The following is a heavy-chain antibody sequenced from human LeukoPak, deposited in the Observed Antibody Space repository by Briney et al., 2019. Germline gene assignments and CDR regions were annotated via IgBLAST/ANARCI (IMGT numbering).Heavy chain of an antibody. J-gene: IGHJ4*02. V-gene: IGHV3-23*01. CDR3: AKQKGYCSGGSCYYSDY. D-gene: IGHD2-15*01. CDR2: LSGSGAST. Sequence: GGSLTLSCAASGFTFSSYAMSWVRQAPGKGLEWVSTLSGSGASTSYADSVKGRFTISRDNSKNTLYLQMNSLRAEDTARYYCAKQKGYCSGGSCYYSDYWGQGTLVNVSS. CDR1: GFTFSSYA.